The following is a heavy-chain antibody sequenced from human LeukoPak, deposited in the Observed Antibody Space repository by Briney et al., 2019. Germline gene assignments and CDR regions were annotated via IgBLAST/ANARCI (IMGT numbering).Heavy chain of an antibody. CDR3: ARDRGWFGELPEHDAFDI. V-gene: IGHV4-4*07. Sequence: PSETLSLTCTVSGGSISSYYLSWIRQPAGKGLEWIGRIYTSGSTNYNPSLTSRVTMSVDTSKNQFSLKLSSGTAADTAVYYCARDRGWFGELPEHDAFDIWGQGTMVTVSS. CDR1: GGSISSYY. D-gene: IGHD3-10*01. J-gene: IGHJ3*02. CDR2: IYTSGST.